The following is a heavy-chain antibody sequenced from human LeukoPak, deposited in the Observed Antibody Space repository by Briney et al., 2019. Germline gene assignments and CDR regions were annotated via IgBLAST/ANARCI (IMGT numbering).Heavy chain of an antibody. CDR2: IYYSGST. J-gene: IGHJ5*02. V-gene: IGHV4-39*01. CDR3: ARRPYGVNWFDP. Sequence: SETLSLTCTVSGGSISSSSYYWGWIRQPPGKGLEWIGSIYYSGSTHYNPSLKSRVTISVDTSKNQFSLKLSSVTAADTAVYYCARRPYGVNWFDPWGQGTLVTVSS. CDR1: GGSISSSSYY. D-gene: IGHD3-16*01.